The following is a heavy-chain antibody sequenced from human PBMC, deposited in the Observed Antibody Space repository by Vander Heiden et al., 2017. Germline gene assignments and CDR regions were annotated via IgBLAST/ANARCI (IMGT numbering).Heavy chain of an antibody. Sequence: EVQLVESGGGSVQPGESRRLSCAASGFRFSSYWMSWVRQAPGKGLEWVANIKQDGSEKYYVDSVKGRFTISRDNAKNSLHLQMNSLRAEDTAIYYCASGDYDFWCQGILVTVSS. J-gene: IGHJ4*02. CDR1: GFRFSSYW. D-gene: IGHD4-17*01. V-gene: IGHV3-7*01. CDR2: IKQDGSEK. CDR3: ASGDYDF.